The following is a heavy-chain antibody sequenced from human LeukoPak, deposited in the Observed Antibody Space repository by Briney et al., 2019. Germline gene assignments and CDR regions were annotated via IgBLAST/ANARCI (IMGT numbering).Heavy chain of an antibody. CDR1: GFSFSSYY. CDR3: ARKVVAATEWFDP. CDR2: IKQDGDEK. Sequence: PGGSLRLSCAASGFSFSSYYMSWVRQAPGKGLEWVANIKQDGDEKYYVRSVRGRFTTSRDNAKNSLYLQMSSLRVEDTAVYYCARKVVAATEWFDPWGRGTLVTVSS. V-gene: IGHV3-7*01. D-gene: IGHD2-15*01. J-gene: IGHJ2*01.